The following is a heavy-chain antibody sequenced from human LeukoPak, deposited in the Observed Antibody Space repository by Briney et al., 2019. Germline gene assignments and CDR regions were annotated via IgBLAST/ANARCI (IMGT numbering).Heavy chain of an antibody. V-gene: IGHV3-23*01. Sequence: GGSLRLSCAASGFTFSSYAMSWVRQAPGKGLEWVSAISGSGDITYYADSVKGRFTISRDNSKNTLYLQMNSLRAEDTAVYYCAGRWSGYPSDAFDIWGQGTMVTVSS. CDR1: GFTFSSYA. J-gene: IGHJ3*02. CDR2: ISGSGDIT. D-gene: IGHD3-3*01. CDR3: AGRWSGYPSDAFDI.